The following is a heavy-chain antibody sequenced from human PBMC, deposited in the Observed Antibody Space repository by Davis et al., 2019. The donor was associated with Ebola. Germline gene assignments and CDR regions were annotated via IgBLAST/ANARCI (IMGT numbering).Heavy chain of an antibody. CDR3: ARGRDNWNYADMDV. Sequence: ASVTVSCKASGYTFTSYDVNWVRQATGQGLEWMGWMNPNSGNTGYAQKFQGRVTITRNTSINTAYMELSSLRSEDTAVYYCARGRDNWNYADMDVWGKGTTVTVSS. J-gene: IGHJ6*03. CDR2: MNPNSGNT. CDR1: GYTFTSYD. D-gene: IGHD1-7*01. V-gene: IGHV1-8*01.